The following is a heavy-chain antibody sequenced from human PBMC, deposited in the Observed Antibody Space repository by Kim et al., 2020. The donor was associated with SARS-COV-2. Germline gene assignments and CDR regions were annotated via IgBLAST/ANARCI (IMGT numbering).Heavy chain of an antibody. D-gene: IGHD3-16*01. J-gene: IGHJ4*02. V-gene: IGHV3-30-3*02. CDR3: VNDLDVDVGIFLDY. CDR1: GFTFNRHA. CDR2: ILSDGRNK. Sequence: GGSLRLSCAASGFTFNRHAMHWVRQAPGKGLDWVAVILSDGRNKAYADSVRGRFTISRDNSENTVYLQLNSLRPEDTAVYYCVNDLDVDVGIFLDYWGQG.